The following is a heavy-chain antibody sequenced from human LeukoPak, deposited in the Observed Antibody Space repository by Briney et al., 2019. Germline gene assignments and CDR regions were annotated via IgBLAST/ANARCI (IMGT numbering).Heavy chain of an antibody. J-gene: IGHJ4*02. V-gene: IGHV1-46*01. Sequence: GASVKVSCKASGYTFTSYYMHWVRQAPGQGLEWMGIINPSGGSTSYAQKFQGRVTITRDTSASTAYMELSSLRSEDTAVYYCARDHNGWELRYFDYWGQGTLVTVSS. CDR1: GYTFTSYY. D-gene: IGHD1-26*01. CDR3: ARDHNGWELRYFDY. CDR2: INPSGGST.